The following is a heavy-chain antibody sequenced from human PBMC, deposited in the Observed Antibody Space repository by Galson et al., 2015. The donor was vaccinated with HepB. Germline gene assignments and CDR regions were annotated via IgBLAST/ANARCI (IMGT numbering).Heavy chain of an antibody. D-gene: IGHD2-15*01. J-gene: IGHJ6*02. CDR2: INPNSGGT. V-gene: IGHV1-2*02. Sequence: SVKVSCKASGYTFTGYYMHWVRQAPGQGLEWMGWINPNSGGTNYAQKFQGRVTMTRDTSISTAYMELSRLRSDDTAVYYCASRYCSGGSCYDLPDYYGVDVWGQGTTVTVSS. CDR3: ASRYCSGGSCYDLPDYYGVDV. CDR1: GYTFTGYY.